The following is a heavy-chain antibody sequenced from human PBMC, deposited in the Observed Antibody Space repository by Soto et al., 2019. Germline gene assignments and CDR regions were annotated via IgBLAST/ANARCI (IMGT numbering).Heavy chain of an antibody. D-gene: IGHD3-9*01. CDR3: AKVRQRFLDILTGATNFDS. Sequence: EVHLLWSGRDLVKPGGSLRLSCEVSGFTFNNFAMSWVRQSPGKGLEWVSTISSDGDLRHYAESVKGRFTISRDNSKSSLFLQMNSLRAEDTALYFCAKVRQRFLDILTGATNFDSWGQGTLVTVSS. CDR2: ISSDGDLR. CDR1: GFTFNNFA. V-gene: IGHV3-23*01. J-gene: IGHJ4*02.